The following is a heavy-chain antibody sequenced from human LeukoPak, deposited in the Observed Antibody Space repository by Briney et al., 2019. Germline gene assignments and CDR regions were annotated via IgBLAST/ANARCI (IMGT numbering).Heavy chain of an antibody. Sequence: SVKVSCKASGGTFSSYTISWVRQAPGQGLEWMGRIIPIFGTANYAQKFQGRVTITTDESTSTAYMELSSLRSEDTAVYYCARLGSGYYHFDYWGQGTLVTVSS. CDR3: ARLGSGYYHFDY. CDR2: IIPIFGTA. V-gene: IGHV1-69*05. J-gene: IGHJ4*02. CDR1: GGTFSSYT. D-gene: IGHD3-3*01.